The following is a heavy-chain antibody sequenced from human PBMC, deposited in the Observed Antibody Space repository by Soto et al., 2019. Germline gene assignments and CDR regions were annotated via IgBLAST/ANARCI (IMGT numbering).Heavy chain of an antibody. V-gene: IGHV1-69*06. CDR2: IIPIFGTA. CDR3: ARSSYYYDSSGYQMAFGAFDI. D-gene: IGHD3-22*01. Sequence: GASVKVSCKASGGTFSSYAISWVRQAPGQGLEWMGGIIPIFGTANYAQKFLGRVTITADKSTSTAYMELSSLRSGDTAVYYCARSSYYYDSSGYQMAFGAFDIWGQGTMVTVSS. J-gene: IGHJ3*02. CDR1: GGTFSSYA.